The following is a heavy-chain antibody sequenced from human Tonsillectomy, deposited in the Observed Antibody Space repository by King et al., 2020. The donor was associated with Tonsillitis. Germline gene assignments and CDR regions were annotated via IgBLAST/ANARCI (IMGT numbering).Heavy chain of an antibody. CDR3: ARVDTSGWYGWGALDL. CDR2: ISVYNGDT. Sequence: VQLVQSGAEVKKPGASVKVSCKASGYTFTSYAFSWVRQAPGQGLEWMGWISVYNGDTDYAQKFQGRVTMTTDTSTSTAYMELRSLTSDDTAVYYCARVDTSGWYGWGALDLWGRGTLVTVSS. CDR1: GYTFTSYA. V-gene: IGHV1-18*01. J-gene: IGHJ2*01. D-gene: IGHD6-19*01.